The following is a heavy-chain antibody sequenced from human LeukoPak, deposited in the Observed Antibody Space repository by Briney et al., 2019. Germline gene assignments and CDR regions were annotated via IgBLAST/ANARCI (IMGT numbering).Heavy chain of an antibody. V-gene: IGHV5-51*01. J-gene: IGHJ4*02. CDR3: ARVVVDTTMAPYYFDY. D-gene: IGHD5-18*01. CDR1: GYSFSSYW. CDR2: IYPGDSDT. Sequence: GESLKISCKGSGYSFSSYWIGWVRQMPGKGLEWMGIIYPGDSDTRYSPFFQGQVTISADKSISTAYLQWSSLKASDTAIYYCARVVVDTTMAPYYFDYWGQGTLVTVSS.